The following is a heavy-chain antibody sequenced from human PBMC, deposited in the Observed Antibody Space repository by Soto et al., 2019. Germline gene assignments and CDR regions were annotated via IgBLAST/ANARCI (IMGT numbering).Heavy chain of an antibody. Sequence: SETLSLTCTVSGGSPGSVNSWGWIRQPPGKGLEWIGHIYYSGNTDYNPSLKSRLAISIDTSKNQFSLKLSSVTAADTAVYFCAREGGESSDGLYYFDSWGQGSLVTVSS. V-gene: IGHV4-30-4*01. CDR2: IYYSGNT. D-gene: IGHD3-16*01. CDR3: AREGGESSDGLYYFDS. J-gene: IGHJ4*02. CDR1: GGSPGSVNS.